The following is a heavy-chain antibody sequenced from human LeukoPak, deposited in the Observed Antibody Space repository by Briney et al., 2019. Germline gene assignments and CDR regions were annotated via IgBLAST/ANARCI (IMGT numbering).Heavy chain of an antibody. CDR1: GFTLSSNY. V-gene: IGHV3-66*01. Sequence: GGSLRLSCAASGFTLSSNYMSWVRQAPGKGLEWVSVIYSGGGTYYADSVKGRFTISRDNSKNTVYLQMNGLRAEDTAVYYCARGATRIAAAVNYFDYWGQGTLVTVSS. J-gene: IGHJ4*02. D-gene: IGHD6-25*01. CDR3: ARGATRIAAAVNYFDY. CDR2: IYSGGGT.